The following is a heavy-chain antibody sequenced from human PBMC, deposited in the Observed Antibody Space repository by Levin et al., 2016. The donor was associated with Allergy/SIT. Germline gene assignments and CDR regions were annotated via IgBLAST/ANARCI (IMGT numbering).Heavy chain of an antibody. D-gene: IGHD3-9*01. J-gene: IGHJ4*02. CDR1: GFRFTNYW. CDR2: IYPDDSDT. CDR3: ARGRYFDRWGHNLWQPISFDF. Sequence: GESLKISCQGSGFRFTNYWIGWVRQMPGKGLEWMGIIYPDDSDTRYSPSFQGQVTISADRSISTTYLQWSSLQASDIGVYYCARGRYFDRWGHNLWQPISFDFWGQGTPVTVSS. V-gene: IGHV5-51*01.